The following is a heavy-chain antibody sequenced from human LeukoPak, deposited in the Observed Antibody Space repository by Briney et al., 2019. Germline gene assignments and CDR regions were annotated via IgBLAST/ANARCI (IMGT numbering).Heavy chain of an antibody. J-gene: IGHJ4*02. CDR1: GYSISSGYY. Sequence: SETLSLTCTVSGYSISSGYYWGWIRQPPGKGLEWIGSIYHSGSTYYNPSLKSRVTISVDTSKNQFSLKLSSVTAADTAVYYCARVWSSSSWHAFDYWGQGTLVTVSS. CDR2: IYHSGST. V-gene: IGHV4-38-2*02. D-gene: IGHD6-13*01. CDR3: ARVWSSSSWHAFDY.